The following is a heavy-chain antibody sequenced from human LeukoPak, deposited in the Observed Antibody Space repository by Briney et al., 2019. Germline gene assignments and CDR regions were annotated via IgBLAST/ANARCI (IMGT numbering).Heavy chain of an antibody. CDR2: IYSGGST. CDR3: AKGVVVAPDVTPFDY. CDR1: GFTVSSNY. J-gene: IGHJ4*02. D-gene: IGHD2-2*01. Sequence: PGGSLRLSCAASGFTVSSNYMTWVCQAPGKGLEWVSVIYSGGSTYYADSVKGRFTISRDNSKNTLYLQMNSLRAEDTAVYYCAKGVVVAPDVTPFDYWGQGTLVTVSS. V-gene: IGHV3-53*01.